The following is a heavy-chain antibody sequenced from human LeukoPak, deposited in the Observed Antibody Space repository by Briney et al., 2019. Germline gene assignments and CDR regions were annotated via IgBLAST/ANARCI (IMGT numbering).Heavy chain of an antibody. CDR1: AFTFSHYA. CDR3: ARDSLEWELTYYFDY. CDR2: ISYDGNEK. Sequence: PGGSLRLSCAASAFTFSHYAMHWVRQAPGKGLEWVAVISYDGNEKYYADSVRGRLTVSRDSSKSTLYLQLNSLRAEDTAVYYCARDSLEWELTYYFDYWGQGTLVTVSS. V-gene: IGHV3-30*01. J-gene: IGHJ4*02. D-gene: IGHD1-26*01.